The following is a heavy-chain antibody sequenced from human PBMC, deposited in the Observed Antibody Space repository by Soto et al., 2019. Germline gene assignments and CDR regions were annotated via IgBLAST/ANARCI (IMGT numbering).Heavy chain of an antibody. J-gene: IGHJ4*02. D-gene: IGHD3-10*01. CDR1: GFTFDDYG. CDR3: ARPQGSGSYDPFDY. Sequence: GGSLRLSCAASGFTFDDYGMSWVRQAPGKGLEWVSCINWNGGSTGYADSVKGRFTISRDNAKNSLYLQMNSLRAEDTALYYCARPQGSGSYDPFDYWGQGTLVTVSS. CDR2: INWNGGST. V-gene: IGHV3-20*04.